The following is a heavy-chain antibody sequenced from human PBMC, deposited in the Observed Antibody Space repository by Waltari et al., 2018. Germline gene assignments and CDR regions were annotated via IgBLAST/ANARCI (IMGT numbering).Heavy chain of an antibody. CDR1: GFTFSSYW. Sequence: EVQLVESGGGLVQPGGSLRLSCAASGFTFSSYWMHWVRQAPGKGLVWVSRINSDGSSTSYADSVKGRFTISRDNAKNTLYLQMNSLRAEDTAVYYCARGGARDGYNFGSFDYWGQGTLVTVSS. J-gene: IGHJ4*02. CDR3: ARGGARDGYNFGSFDY. D-gene: IGHD5-12*01. V-gene: IGHV3-74*01. CDR2: INSDGSST.